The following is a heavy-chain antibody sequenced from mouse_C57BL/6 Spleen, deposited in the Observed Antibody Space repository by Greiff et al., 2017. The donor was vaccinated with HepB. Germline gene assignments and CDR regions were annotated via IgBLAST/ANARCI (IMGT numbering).Heavy chain of an antibody. CDR3: ARKEIWDGGFDY. J-gene: IGHJ2*01. CDR2: ISSGSSTI. V-gene: IGHV5-17*01. CDR1: GFTFSDYG. D-gene: IGHD4-1*01. Sequence: EVQLQESGRGLVKPGGSLKLSCAASGFTFSDYGMHWVRQAPEKGLEWVAYISSGSSTIYYADTVKGRFTISRDNAKNTLFLQMTSLGSEDTAMYYCARKEIWDGGFDYWGQGTTLTVSS.